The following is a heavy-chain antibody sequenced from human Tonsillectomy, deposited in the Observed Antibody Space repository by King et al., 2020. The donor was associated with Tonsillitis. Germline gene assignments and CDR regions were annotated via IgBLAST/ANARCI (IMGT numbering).Heavy chain of an antibody. J-gene: IGHJ5*02. CDR2: INHSGST. CDR1: GGSFSGYY. CDR3: ARGWRIVVVPAAIQSVNWFDP. D-gene: IGHD2-2*02. V-gene: IGHV4-34*01. Sequence: VQLQQWGAGLLKPSETLSLTCAVYGGSFSGYYWSWIRQPPGKGLEWIGEINHSGSTNYNPSLKSRVTISVDTSKNQFSLKLSSVTAADTAVYYCARGWRIVVVPAAIQSVNWFDPWGQGTLVTVSS.